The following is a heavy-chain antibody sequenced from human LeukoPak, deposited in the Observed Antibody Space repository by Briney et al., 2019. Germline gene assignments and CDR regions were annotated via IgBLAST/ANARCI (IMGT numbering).Heavy chain of an antibody. CDR1: GGSFSGYY. Sequence: KPSETLSLTCAVYGGSFSGYYWSWIRQPPGKGLEWIGEIYHSGGTYYNPSRKSRVTMSVDTSKNQFSLKLSSVTAADTAVYYCARLSLPQYYYDSSGYYGNFQHWGQGTLVTVSS. V-gene: IGHV4-34*01. J-gene: IGHJ1*01. CDR2: IYHSGGT. CDR3: ARLSLPQYYYDSSGYYGNFQH. D-gene: IGHD3-22*01.